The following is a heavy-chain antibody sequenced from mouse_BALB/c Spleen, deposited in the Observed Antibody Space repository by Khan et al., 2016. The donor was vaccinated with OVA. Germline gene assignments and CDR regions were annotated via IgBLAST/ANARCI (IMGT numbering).Heavy chain of an antibody. CDR3: ARDRGGFDSYYFDY. D-gene: IGHD2-2*01. Sequence: EVQLQESGPGLMKPSQTVSLTCTVTGISITTGNYRWSWIRHFPGNKLEWIGYLYYSGTTTYNPSLTSRTTITRDTSKNRFFLEMNSLTTEDTATYYCARDRGGFDSYYFDYWGQGTALTVSS. V-gene: IGHV3-5*02. CDR1: GISITTGNYR. CDR2: LYYSGTT. J-gene: IGHJ2*01.